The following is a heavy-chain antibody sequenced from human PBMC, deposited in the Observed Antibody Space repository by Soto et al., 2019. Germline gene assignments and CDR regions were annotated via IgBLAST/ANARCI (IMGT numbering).Heavy chain of an antibody. V-gene: IGHV1-18*01. CDR1: GYSFTSYG. CDR2: NSGYNGNT. D-gene: IGHD3-22*01. CDR3: ARDIVFEDSSDKLAGY. J-gene: IGHJ4*02. Sequence: ASVKVSCKASGYSFTSYGFNWVRQAPGQGLEWMGWNSGYNGNTNHAKKLQGRDTMTTDTHTNTANTELRSVPPDDTAVYHCARDIVFEDSSDKLAGYWGQGTLVTVSS.